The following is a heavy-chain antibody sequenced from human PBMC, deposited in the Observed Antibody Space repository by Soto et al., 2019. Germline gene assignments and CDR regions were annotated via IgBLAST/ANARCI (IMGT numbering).Heavy chain of an antibody. V-gene: IGHV2-5*02. Sequence: SGPTLVNPTHTLTLTCAFSGFSLSTSGVGVGWIRQPPGKALEWLALIYWDDDKRYSPSLKSRLTITKDTSKNQVVLTMTNMDPVDTATYYCARQLFDHESLRFLEWFSFLDYWGQGTLVTVSS. D-gene: IGHD3-3*01. J-gene: IGHJ4*02. CDR2: IYWDDDK. CDR1: GFSLSTSGVG. CDR3: ARQLFDHESLRFLEWFSFLDY.